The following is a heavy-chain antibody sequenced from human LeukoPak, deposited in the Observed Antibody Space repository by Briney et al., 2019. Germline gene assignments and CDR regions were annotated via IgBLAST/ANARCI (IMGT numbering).Heavy chain of an antibody. CDR2: IVGSGGST. Sequence: GASLRLSRAASGFTFSNYAMSWVRQAPGKGLEWVSAIVGSGGSTYYADSVKGRFTISRDNPKNTLYLQMNSLRAEDTAVYYCAKWGDYDILTGYYDSDYWGQGTLVTVSS. CDR1: GFTFSNYA. V-gene: IGHV3-23*01. D-gene: IGHD3-9*01. J-gene: IGHJ4*02. CDR3: AKWGDYDILTGYYDSDY.